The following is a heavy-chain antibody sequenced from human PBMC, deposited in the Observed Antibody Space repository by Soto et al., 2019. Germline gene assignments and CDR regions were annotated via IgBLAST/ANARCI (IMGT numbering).Heavy chain of an antibody. V-gene: IGHV3-23*01. Sequence: EAQLLESGGGLVQPGGSLRLSCAASGFSFDPYAMSWVRQAPGKGLEWVSSISGSGGNTYYADSVKGRFTIFRDNSKNILYLQMTSLRAEDTALYYCAKLGMTTINRDYWGQGTKVTVSS. CDR3: AKLGMTTINRDY. CDR1: GFSFDPYA. D-gene: IGHD5-12*01. CDR2: ISGSGGNT. J-gene: IGHJ4*02.